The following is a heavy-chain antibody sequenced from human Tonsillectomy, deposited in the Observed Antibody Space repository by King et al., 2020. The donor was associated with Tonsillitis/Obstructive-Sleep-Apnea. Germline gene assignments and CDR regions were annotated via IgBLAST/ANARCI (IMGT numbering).Heavy chain of an antibody. CDR1: GFTFSTYS. CDR2: ISTSSSYI. D-gene: IGHD2-15*01. V-gene: IGHV3-21*01. Sequence: VQLVESGGGLVKPGGSLRLSCAASGFTFSTYSINWVPQATGRELEWVSSISTSSSYIYYADPVKGRFTVPRDNAKNSLYLQMNSLRVEDTAVYYCARDVIDIGVLYALDVWGQGITFTGSS. J-gene: IGHJ6*02. CDR3: ARDVIDIGVLYALDV.